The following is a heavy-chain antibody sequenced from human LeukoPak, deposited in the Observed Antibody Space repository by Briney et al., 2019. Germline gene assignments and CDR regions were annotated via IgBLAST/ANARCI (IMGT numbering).Heavy chain of an antibody. Sequence: GESLRLSSAASGFTFSNYAIHWVRQAPGKGLEWVAVILYDGTNEDYADSVKGRFTISRDNSKSTLYLQMNSLRPEDTAVYYCARELIVWDNWGSDPIDYWGQGTLVTVSS. J-gene: IGHJ4*02. CDR1: GFTFSNYA. CDR2: ILYDGTNE. V-gene: IGHV3-30*04. D-gene: IGHD7-27*01. CDR3: ARELIVWDNWGSDPIDY.